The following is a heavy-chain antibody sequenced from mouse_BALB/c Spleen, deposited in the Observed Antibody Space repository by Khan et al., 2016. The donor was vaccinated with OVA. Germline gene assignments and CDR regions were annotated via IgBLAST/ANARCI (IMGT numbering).Heavy chain of an antibody. CDR2: INPRSGYT. CDR1: GYTFTSHT. J-gene: IGHJ4*01. CDR3: ARRTTEYAMDY. D-gene: IGHD2-14*01. V-gene: IGHV1-4*01. Sequence: QVQLQQSGAELARPGASVKMSCKASGYTFTSHTMHWVKQRPGQGLEWIGYINPRSGYTNYNQTFNDKATLTADKSSSTAYMQLSSLTSEDSAVYYCARRTTEYAMDYWGQGTSVTVSS.